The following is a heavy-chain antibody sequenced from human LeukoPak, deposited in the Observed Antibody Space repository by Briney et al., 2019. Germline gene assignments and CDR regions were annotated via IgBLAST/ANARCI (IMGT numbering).Heavy chain of an antibody. CDR3: AREKQDTAKEGFDY. V-gene: IGHV3-21*01. CDR2: ISSSSSYI. Sequence: PGGSLRLSCAASGSTFSSYSMNWVRQAPGKGLEWVSSISSSSSYIYYADSVKGRFTISRDNAKNSLYLQMNSLRAEDTAVYYCAREKQDTAKEGFDYWGQGTLVTVSS. J-gene: IGHJ4*02. D-gene: IGHD5-18*01. CDR1: GSTFSSYS.